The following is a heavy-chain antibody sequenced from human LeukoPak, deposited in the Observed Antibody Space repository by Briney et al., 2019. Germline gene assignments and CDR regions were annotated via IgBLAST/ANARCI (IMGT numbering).Heavy chain of an antibody. CDR2: INSDGSSI. J-gene: IGHJ4*02. Sequence: GGSLRLSCAASGFTFSSYWLHWVRQAPGKGLVWVSRINSDGSSITCADSVKGRFTISRDNAKNTLYLQMNSLRVEDTAVYYCAREGRVSGYDFDCWGQGTLVTVSS. CDR1: GFTFSSYW. V-gene: IGHV3-74*03. CDR3: AREGRVSGYDFDC. D-gene: IGHD5-12*01.